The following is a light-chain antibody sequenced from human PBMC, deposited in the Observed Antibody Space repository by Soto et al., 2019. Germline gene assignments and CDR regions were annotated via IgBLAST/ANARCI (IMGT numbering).Light chain of an antibody. CDR1: QSVSSL. V-gene: IGKV3-15*01. CDR3: QQYNIWPYT. Sequence: IVLTQSPATLSVSPGERATLSCRASQSVSSLLAWYQQKPRQAPRLLIYDTSTRATGTPARFSGSGSGTDFTLTISSLQSEDFAIYYCQQYNIWPYTFGQGTKVDIK. CDR2: DTS. J-gene: IGKJ2*01.